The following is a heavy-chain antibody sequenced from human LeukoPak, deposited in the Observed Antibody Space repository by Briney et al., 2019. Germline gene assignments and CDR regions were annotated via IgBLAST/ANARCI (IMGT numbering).Heavy chain of an antibody. CDR3: AKPARTDYADY. V-gene: IGHV3-23*01. Sequence: PGGSLRLSCAVSGFNFSSFSMSWVRQAPGKGLEWVSSISGSGGSTYYADSVKGRFTISRDNSKNTLYLQMNSLRAEDTAVYYCAKPARTDYADYWGQGTLVTVSS. CDR2: ISGSGGST. CDR1: GFNFSSFS. D-gene: IGHD1-14*01. J-gene: IGHJ4*02.